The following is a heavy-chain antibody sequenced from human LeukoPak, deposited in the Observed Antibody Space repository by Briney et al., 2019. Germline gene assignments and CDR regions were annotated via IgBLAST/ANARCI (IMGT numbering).Heavy chain of an antibody. V-gene: IGHV3-53*01. J-gene: IGHJ4*02. CDR1: GFTSSNSA. Sequence: GGSLRLSCAASGFTSSNSAMSWVRQAPGKGLEWVSVIYSGGSTYYADSVKGRFTISRDNSKNTLYLQMNSLRVEDTAVYYCARGVYYDTGGQEYFDYWGQGTLVTVSS. CDR2: IYSGGST. CDR3: ARGVYYDTGGQEYFDY. D-gene: IGHD3-22*01.